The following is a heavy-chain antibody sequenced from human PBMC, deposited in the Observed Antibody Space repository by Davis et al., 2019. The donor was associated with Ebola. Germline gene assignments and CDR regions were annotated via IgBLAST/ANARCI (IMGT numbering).Heavy chain of an antibody. CDR1: GGSFSGYY. J-gene: IGHJ6*02. D-gene: IGHD1-26*01. CDR3: ARRGSGGRSMDV. Sequence: SETLSLTCAVYGGSFSGYYWSWIRQPPGKGLEWIGEINHSGSTNYNPSLKSRVTISVDTSKNQFSLKLSSVTAADTAVYFCARRGSGGRSMDVWGQGTTVTVSS. V-gene: IGHV4-34*01. CDR2: INHSGST.